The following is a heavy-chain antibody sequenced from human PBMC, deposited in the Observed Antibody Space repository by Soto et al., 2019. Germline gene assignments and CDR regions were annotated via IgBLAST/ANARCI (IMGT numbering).Heavy chain of an antibody. CDR2: ISISTSYI. D-gene: IGHD3-10*01. CDR3: PRENKAWFGELLGEENGFDV. V-gene: IGHV3-21*01. CDR1: GFPFSSYS. J-gene: IGHJ3*01. Sequence: WGSRSLSCAASGFPFSSYSQNWVRQDPGPGLEWVSSISISTSYIYYADSVKGRFTISRDNATNSLYLQMNSLRAEDTAVYYCPRENKAWFGELLGEENGFDVWGKGTLVTVS.